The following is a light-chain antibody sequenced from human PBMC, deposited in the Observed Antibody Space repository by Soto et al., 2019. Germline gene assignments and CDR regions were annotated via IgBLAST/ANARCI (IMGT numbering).Light chain of an antibody. CDR3: AAWDDSLNGWV. V-gene: IGLV1-44*01. CDR2: SNN. J-gene: IGLJ3*02. CDR1: SSNIGRNT. Sequence: QPVLTQPPSASGTPGQRVTISCSGSSSNIGRNTVNWYQQLPGPAPKLLIYSNNQRPSGVPDRFSGSKSGTSASLAISGLQSEDEADYYCAAWDDSLNGWVFGGGTKVTVL.